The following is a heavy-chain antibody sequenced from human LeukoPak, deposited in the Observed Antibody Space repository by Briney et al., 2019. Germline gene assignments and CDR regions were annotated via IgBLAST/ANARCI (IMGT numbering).Heavy chain of an antibody. CDR3: ARGSVGVAGPWDYYYSYMDV. D-gene: IGHD6-19*01. CDR1: GGSIRRYY. J-gene: IGHJ6*03. CDR2: IYTSGST. Sequence: SETLSLTCTGSGGSIRRYYWSWIRQPAGKGLEVIGRIYTSGSTNYNPSLKSRGPMSVDTSKNQFSLKLSSVTAADPAGYYCARGSVGVAGPWDYYYSYMDVWGKGTTVTISS. V-gene: IGHV4-4*07.